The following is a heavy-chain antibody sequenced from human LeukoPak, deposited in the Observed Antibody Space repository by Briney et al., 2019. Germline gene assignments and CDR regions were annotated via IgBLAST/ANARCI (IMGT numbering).Heavy chain of an antibody. Sequence: ASVKVSCKASGYTFTGYYMHWVRQAPGQGREWMGWINPNSGGTNYVQKSQGRAIMTRDTSISTAYMELSRLRSDDTAVYYCARVGSGDYFPGYWGQGTLVTVSS. J-gene: IGHJ4*02. V-gene: IGHV1-2*02. CDR3: ARVGSGDYFPGY. D-gene: IGHD2-21*02. CDR1: GYTFTGYY. CDR2: INPNSGGT.